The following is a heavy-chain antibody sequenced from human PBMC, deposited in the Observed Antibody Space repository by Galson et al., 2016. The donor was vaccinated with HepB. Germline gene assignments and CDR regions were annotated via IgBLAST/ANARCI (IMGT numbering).Heavy chain of an antibody. CDR2: ISSSDGRT. J-gene: IGHJ3*01. V-gene: IGHV3-23*01. Sequence: SLRLSCAASGFTFSRYGMHWVRQAPGKGLEWVSSISSSDGRTWYADSVRGRLTISTDNSKTTLYVQMNSLRVDDSAIYYCAKSQFALPDSGWFNAFDLWGQGTMVTVSS. CDR3: AKSQFALPDSGWFNAFDL. D-gene: IGHD6-19*01. CDR1: GFTFSRYG.